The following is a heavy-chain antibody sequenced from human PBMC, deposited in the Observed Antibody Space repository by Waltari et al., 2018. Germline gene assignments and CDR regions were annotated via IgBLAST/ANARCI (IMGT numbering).Heavy chain of an antibody. CDR2: INVGQRDT. D-gene: IGHD5-12*01. CDR3: ARGSRLSGSDYFEV. V-gene: IGHV1-3*01. J-gene: IGHJ3*01. Sequence: QSQLVQSGAKVRMPGAAVKISCKAAGYTLTASTIHSIRQAPGQSLEWMGWINVGQRDTNYSEKLQGRVTIARDTSDTSASTVYMELRSLTSDDTAIYYCARGSRLSGSDYFEVWGQGTLLTVSS. CDR1: GYTLTAST.